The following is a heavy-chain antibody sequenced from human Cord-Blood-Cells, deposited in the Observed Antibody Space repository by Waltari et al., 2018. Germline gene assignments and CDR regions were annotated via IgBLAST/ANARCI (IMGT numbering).Heavy chain of an antibody. CDR1: GGSFRGYS. D-gene: IGHD3-3*01. CDR3: ARGGHYDFWSGSIMGYFQH. CDR2: INHSGST. Sequence: QVQLQQWGAGLLKPSETLSLTCAVYGGSFRGYSWSWIRQPPGKGLEWIGEINHSGSTNYNPSLKSRVTISVDTSKNQFSLKLSSVTAADTAVYYCARGGHYDFWSGSIMGYFQHWGQGTLVTVSS. J-gene: IGHJ1*01. V-gene: IGHV4-34*01.